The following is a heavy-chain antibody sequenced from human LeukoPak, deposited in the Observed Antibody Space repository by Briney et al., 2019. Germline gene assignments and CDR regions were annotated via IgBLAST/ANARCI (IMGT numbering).Heavy chain of an antibody. CDR3: AKDLALILVTDNGMDV. V-gene: IGHV3-23*01. CDR1: GFTFSSYA. J-gene: IGHJ6*02. D-gene: IGHD2-21*02. Sequence: GGSLRLSCAASGFTFSSYAMSWVRQAPGKGLEWVSAISGSGGSTYYADSVKGRFTVSRDNSKNTLYLQMNSLRAEDTAVYYCAKDLALILVTDNGMDVWGQGTTVTVSS. CDR2: ISGSGGST.